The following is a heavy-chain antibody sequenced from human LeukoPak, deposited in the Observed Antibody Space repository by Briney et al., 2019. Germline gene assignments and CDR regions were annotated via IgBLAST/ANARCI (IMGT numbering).Heavy chain of an antibody. V-gene: IGHV3-23*01. D-gene: IGHD3-22*01. CDR3: AKEPYDSSGYYYAG. Sequence: GGSLRLSCAASGFTFSSYAMSWVRQAPGKGLEWVSVISGSGGSTYYADSVKGRLTISRDNSKNTLYLQMNSLRAEDTAVYYCAKEPYDSSGYYYAGWGQGTLVTVSS. CDR2: ISGSGGST. J-gene: IGHJ4*02. CDR1: GFTFSSYA.